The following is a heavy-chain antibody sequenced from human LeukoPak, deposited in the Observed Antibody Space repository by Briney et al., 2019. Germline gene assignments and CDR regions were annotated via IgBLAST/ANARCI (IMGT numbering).Heavy chain of an antibody. CDR1: GYTFTGYY. J-gene: IGHJ5*02. Sequence: ASVKVSCKASGYTFTGYYMHWVRQAPGQGLEWMGWINPNSGGTNYAQKFQGRVTMTRDTSISTAYMELSRLRSDGTAVYYCARAPITIFGVVKWFDPWGQGTLVTVSS. D-gene: IGHD3-3*01. CDR3: ARAPITIFGVVKWFDP. V-gene: IGHV1-2*02. CDR2: INPNSGGT.